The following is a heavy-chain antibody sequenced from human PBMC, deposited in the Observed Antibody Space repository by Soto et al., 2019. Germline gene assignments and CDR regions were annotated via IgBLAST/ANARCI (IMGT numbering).Heavy chain of an antibody. V-gene: IGHV3-23*01. Sequence: GGSLRLSCAASGFTFSSYAMSWVRQAPGKGLEWVSAISGSGGSTYYADSVKGRFTISRDNSKNTLYLQMNSLRAEDTAVYYCAKWDYDFWSAYFRGYYFDYWGQGTLVTVSS. CDR1: GFTFSSYA. CDR2: ISGSGGST. D-gene: IGHD3-3*01. J-gene: IGHJ4*02. CDR3: AKWDYDFWSAYFRGYYFDY.